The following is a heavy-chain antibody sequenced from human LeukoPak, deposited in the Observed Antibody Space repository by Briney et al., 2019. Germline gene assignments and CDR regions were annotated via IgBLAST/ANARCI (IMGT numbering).Heavy chain of an antibody. V-gene: IGHV3-74*01. Sequence: GGSLRLSCAASGFTFSSYWMHWVRHTPGKGLVWVSRIKGDGSDTLYADSVKGRFTISRDNSKNTLYLHTSSLGADDTAVCYCVRASTTVPNLLDYWGQGALVSVSS. CDR2: IKGDGSDT. CDR3: VRASTTVPNLLDY. CDR1: GFTFSSYW. J-gene: IGHJ4*02. D-gene: IGHD4-17*01.